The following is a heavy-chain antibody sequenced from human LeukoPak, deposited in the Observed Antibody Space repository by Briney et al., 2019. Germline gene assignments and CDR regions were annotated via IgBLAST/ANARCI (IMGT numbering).Heavy chain of an antibody. D-gene: IGHD6-19*01. CDR2: ISGSGGST. CDR1: GFTFSSYA. J-gene: IGHJ2*01. CDR3: AKSGAVAGKNWYFDL. V-gene: IGHV3-23*01. Sequence: PGGSLRLSCAASGFTFSSYAMSWVRQAPGKGLEWVSAISGSGGSTYYADSVKGRFTISRDNSKNTLYLQMNSLRAEDTAVYYCAKSGAVAGKNWYFDLWGRGTLVTVSS.